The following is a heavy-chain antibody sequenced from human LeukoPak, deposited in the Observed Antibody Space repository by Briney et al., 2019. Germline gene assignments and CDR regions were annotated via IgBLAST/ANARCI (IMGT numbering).Heavy chain of an antibody. Sequence: GESLKISCKGSGYSFTNYWIGWVRQMPGKGLEWMGIIYPADSDTRYSPSFQGQVTISADKSISTAYLQWSSLKASDTAMYYCARRASIVPAALYYFDYWGQGTLVTVSS. CDR1: GYSFTNYW. J-gene: IGHJ4*02. V-gene: IGHV5-51*01. CDR2: IYPADSDT. CDR3: ARRASIVPAALYYFDY. D-gene: IGHD2-2*01.